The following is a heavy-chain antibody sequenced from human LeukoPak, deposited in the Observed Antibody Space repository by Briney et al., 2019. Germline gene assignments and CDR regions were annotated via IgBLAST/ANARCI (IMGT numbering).Heavy chain of an antibody. CDR2: INTNTGNP. J-gene: IGHJ6*03. CDR1: GYTFTSYA. D-gene: IGHD6-6*01. Sequence: ASVKVSCKASGYTFTSYAMNWVRQAPGQGLEWMGWINTNTGNPTYAQGFTGRFVFSLDTSVSTAYLQISSLKAEDTAVYYCARQTGRQLVHYYYYMDVWGKGTTVTVSS. V-gene: IGHV7-4-1*02. CDR3: ARQTGRQLVHYYYYMDV.